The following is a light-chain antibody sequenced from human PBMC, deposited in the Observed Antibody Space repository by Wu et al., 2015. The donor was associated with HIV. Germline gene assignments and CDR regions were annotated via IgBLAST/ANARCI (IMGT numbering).Light chain of an antibody. CDR1: QHISTY. CDR2: APS. J-gene: IGKJ4*01. Sequence: AIRITQSPSSLSASIGDTVTITCRASQHISTYLAWYQQKPGKAPNLLIYAPSTLQTGVPSRFSGTGSGTDFTLTITNLQSEDFATYYCQQFYDYPLTFGGGTKVDIK. CDR3: QQFYDYPLT. V-gene: IGKV1-8*01.